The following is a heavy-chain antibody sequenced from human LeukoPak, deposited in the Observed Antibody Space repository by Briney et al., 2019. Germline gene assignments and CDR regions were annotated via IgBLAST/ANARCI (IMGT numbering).Heavy chain of an antibody. D-gene: IGHD6-19*01. CDR1: GFTFSSYS. CDR2: ISSSSSYI. J-gene: IGHJ4*02. Sequence: GGSLRLSCAASGFTFSSYSMNWVRQAPGKGLEWVSSISSSSSYIYYADSVKGRFTISRDNAKNSLYLQMNSLRAEDTAVYYCARERGWSGSLFRAWGQGTLVTVSS. CDR3: ARERGWSGSLFRA. V-gene: IGHV3-21*01.